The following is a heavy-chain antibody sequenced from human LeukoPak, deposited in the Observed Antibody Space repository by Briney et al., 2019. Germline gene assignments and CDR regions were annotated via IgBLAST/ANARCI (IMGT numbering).Heavy chain of an antibody. CDR1: GFTFDYYV. J-gene: IGHJ3*02. CDR2: LSGSGGKT. Sequence: GGSLRLSCSASGFTFDYYVMSWVRQAPGKGLEWVSTLSGSGGKTYYADSVKGRFTISRDNSKNTLYLQMNSLRAEDTAMYYCARDTHYYGSGSPAFDIWGQGTMVTVSS. V-gene: IGHV3-23*01. D-gene: IGHD3-10*01. CDR3: ARDTHYYGSGSPAFDI.